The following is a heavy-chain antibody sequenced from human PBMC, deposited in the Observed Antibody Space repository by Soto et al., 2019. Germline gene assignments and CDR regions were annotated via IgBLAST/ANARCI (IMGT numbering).Heavy chain of an antibody. J-gene: IGHJ6*02. CDR3: ARESGGYCSSTCYGMDV. Sequence: KPSETLSLTCSVSGGSISSGGHYWTWIRQQPGKGLEWIGYIYYSGSTYYNPSLKSRVTISVDRSKNQFSLNLSSVTAADTAVYYCARESGGYCSSTCYGMDVWGQGTTVTVSS. CDR1: GGSISSGGHY. CDR2: IYYSGST. V-gene: IGHV4-31*03. D-gene: IGHD6-25*01.